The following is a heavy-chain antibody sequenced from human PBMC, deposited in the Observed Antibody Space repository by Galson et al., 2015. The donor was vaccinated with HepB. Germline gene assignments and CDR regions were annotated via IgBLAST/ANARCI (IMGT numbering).Heavy chain of an antibody. Sequence: SVKVSCKASGYTFTSHAIHWVRQAPGQGLEWMGRINTNTANPTYAQGFTGRFFFSLDTSVSTAYLQISSLKAEDTVVYYCARERSSGWSHYFDSWGQGTLVTVSS. CDR2: INTNTANP. D-gene: IGHD6-19*01. CDR1: GYTFTSHA. CDR3: ARERSSGWSHYFDS. V-gene: IGHV7-4-1*02. J-gene: IGHJ4*02.